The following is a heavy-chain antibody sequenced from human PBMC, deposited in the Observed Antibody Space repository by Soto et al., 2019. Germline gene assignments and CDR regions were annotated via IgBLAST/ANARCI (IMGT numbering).Heavy chain of an antibody. V-gene: IGHV4-59*01. Sequence: SETLSLTCPVSSDSMTSYYWTWIRQPPGKGLECIGYIYHSGITNYNPSLKSRVTISLDTSKNQFSLKLGSVTAADTAVYYCARKAGCSSTSCYTRMYNWFDPWGQGTLVTVSS. CDR2: IYHSGIT. CDR3: ARKAGCSSTSCYTRMYNWFDP. D-gene: IGHD2-2*02. J-gene: IGHJ5*02. CDR1: SDSMTSYY.